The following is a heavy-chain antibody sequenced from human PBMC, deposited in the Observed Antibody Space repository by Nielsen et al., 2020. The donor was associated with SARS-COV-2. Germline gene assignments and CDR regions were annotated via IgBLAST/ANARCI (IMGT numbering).Heavy chain of an antibody. D-gene: IGHD6-6*01. J-gene: IGHJ6*03. V-gene: IGHV4-31*03. Sequence: SETLSLTCTVSGGSISSGGYYWSWIRQHPGKGLEWIGYIYYSGSTYYNPSLKSRVTISVDTSKNQFSLKLSSVTAADTAVYYCAGIEYEGYYYYYYYMGVWGKGTTVTVSS. CDR2: IYYSGST. CDR1: GGSISSGGYY. CDR3: AGIEYEGYYYYYYYMGV.